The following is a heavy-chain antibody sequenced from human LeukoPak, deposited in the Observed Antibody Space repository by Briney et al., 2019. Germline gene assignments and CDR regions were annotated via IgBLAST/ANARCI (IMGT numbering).Heavy chain of an antibody. J-gene: IGHJ3*02. D-gene: IGHD3-16*02. Sequence: SETLSLTCTVSGGSISSGSYYWSWIRQPPGKGLEWIGYIYYSGSTNYNPSLKSRVTISVDTSKNQFSLKLSSVTAADTAVYYCARHVSYDYVWGSYRDAFDIWGQGTMVTVSS. CDR2: IYYSGST. CDR1: GGSISSGSYY. V-gene: IGHV4-61*01. CDR3: ARHVSYDYVWGSYRDAFDI.